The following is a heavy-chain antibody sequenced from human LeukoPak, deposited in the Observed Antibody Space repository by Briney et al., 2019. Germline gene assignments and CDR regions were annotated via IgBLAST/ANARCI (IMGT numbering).Heavy chain of an antibody. CDR3: ARGGIAAAGTFDY. D-gene: IGHD6-13*01. CDR1: GFTFSSYW. V-gene: IGHV3-74*01. Sequence: PGGSLRLSCAASGFTFSSYWMHWVRQAPGKGLVWVSRINTDGSSTSYADSVKGRFTISRDNAKNTLYLQMNSLRAEDTAVYYCARGGIAAAGTFDYWGQGTLVTVSS. J-gene: IGHJ4*02. CDR2: INTDGSST.